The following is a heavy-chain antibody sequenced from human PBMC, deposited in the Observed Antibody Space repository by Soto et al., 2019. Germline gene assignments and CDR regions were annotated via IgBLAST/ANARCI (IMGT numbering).Heavy chain of an antibody. D-gene: IGHD3-16*02. CDR1: GDSDTNYV. V-gene: IGHV1-69*13. CDR3: EAEMTFGKLSVV. Sequence: ASVKVSCKASGDSDTNYVISWVRQAPGQGLEWMGGIFPKFGTTYSAQKLQDRLTITADESTSTVYMQLSSLRLDDTAVYYCEAEMTFGKLSVVWGQGTTVTVSS. CDR2: IFPKFGTT. J-gene: IGHJ6*02.